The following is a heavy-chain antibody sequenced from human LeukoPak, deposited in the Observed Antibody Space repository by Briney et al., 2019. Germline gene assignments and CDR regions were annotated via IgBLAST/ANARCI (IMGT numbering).Heavy chain of an antibody. V-gene: IGHV3-48*01. CDR3: ARDEAVALFDY. CDR2: ISSSSTI. D-gene: IGHD6-19*01. J-gene: IGHJ4*02. CDR1: GFTFSSYS. Sequence: GGSLRLSCAASGFTFSSYSMNWVRQAPGKGLEWVSYISSSSTIYYADSVKGRFTISRDNAKNSLYLQMNSLRAEDTAMYYCARDEAVALFDYWGQGTLVTVSS.